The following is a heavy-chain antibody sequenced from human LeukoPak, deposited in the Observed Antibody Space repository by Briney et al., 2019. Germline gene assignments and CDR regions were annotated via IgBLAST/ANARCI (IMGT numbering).Heavy chain of an antibody. Sequence: SETLSLTCTVSGGSISSSNYYWGWIRQPPGKGLQWIGSIYYSGSTYYSPSLKSRATLSVDTSKNQFSLKLISVTAADTAVYYCAREDYLGDGWFDPWGQGTLVTVSS. V-gene: IGHV4-39*07. CDR1: GGSISSSNYY. CDR2: IYYSGST. D-gene: IGHD3-10*01. CDR3: AREDYLGDGWFDP. J-gene: IGHJ5*02.